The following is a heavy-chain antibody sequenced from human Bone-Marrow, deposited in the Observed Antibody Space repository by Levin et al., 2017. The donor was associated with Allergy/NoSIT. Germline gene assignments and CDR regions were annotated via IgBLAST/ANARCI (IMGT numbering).Heavy chain of an antibody. CDR2: INTDGTTT. V-gene: IGHV3-74*01. Sequence: LSLTCAGSGFTFSSNSMHWVRQAPGKGLAWVSRINTDGTTTIYADPVKGRFTISRDNAKNTLYLQMNSLGTEDTAGYYCVGAVYSSSRFDPRGQGTLVIVSS. D-gene: IGHD6-6*01. J-gene: IGHJ5*02. CDR1: GFTFSSNS. CDR3: VGAVYSSSRFDP.